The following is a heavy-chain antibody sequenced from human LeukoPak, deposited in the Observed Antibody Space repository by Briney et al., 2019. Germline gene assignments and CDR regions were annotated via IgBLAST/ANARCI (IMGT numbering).Heavy chain of an antibody. J-gene: IGHJ4*02. CDR3: VRDNAYKFDY. V-gene: IGHV3-74*01. D-gene: IGHD5-24*01. Sequence: GGSLRLSCAASGFTFSNYWMHWVRQAPGKGLVWVSHINTFGTTATYADSVKGRFTISRDNANNTLYLQMNSLRVEDTAVYYCVRDNAYKFDYWGQGTLVTVSS. CDR2: INTFGTTA. CDR1: GFTFSNYW.